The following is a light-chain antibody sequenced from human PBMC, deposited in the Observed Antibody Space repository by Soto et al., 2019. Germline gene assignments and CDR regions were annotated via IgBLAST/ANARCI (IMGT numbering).Light chain of an antibody. J-gene: IGKJ1*01. Sequence: EIVLSQSPATLSLSPGERATLSCRASQSVSSYLAWYQHKPGQAPRLLIYDASKRATGIPARFSGSGSGTDFTLTIRSLEPEDFAVYYCQQRSNWPPTWTFGQGTKVEV. V-gene: IGKV3-11*01. CDR1: QSVSSY. CDR2: DAS. CDR3: QQRSNWPPTWT.